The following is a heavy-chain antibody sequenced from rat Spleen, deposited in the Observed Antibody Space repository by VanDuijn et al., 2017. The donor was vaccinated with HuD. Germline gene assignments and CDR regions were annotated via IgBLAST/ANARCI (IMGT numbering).Heavy chain of an antibody. V-gene: IGHV2-32*01. CDR2: IWGDGST. CDR1: GSSLTSYH. CDR3: ARLAGY. J-gene: IGHJ2*01. Sequence: QVQLKESGPGLVKPSATLSLTCTVSGSSLTSYHVSWVRQPPRKGLEWMGVIWGDGSTAYNSALKSRLSISRETSKSQVFLKMNSLQTEDTATYYCARLAGYWGQGVMVTVSS.